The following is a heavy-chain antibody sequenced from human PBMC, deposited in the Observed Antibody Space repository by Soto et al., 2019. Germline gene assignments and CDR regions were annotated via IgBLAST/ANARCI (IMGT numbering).Heavy chain of an antibody. D-gene: IGHD4-4*01. V-gene: IGHV1-18*01. Sequence: QVQLVQSGAEVKKPGASVKVSCKASGYIFTHYGLSWVRQAPGQGLEWMGWISGYNGETYHARQFQDRVTMTMKTSTATAYRELGSLTSDYTAIYYCARDTVTGRQQDYWGQGTLVTVSS. CDR3: ARDTVTGRQQDY. J-gene: IGHJ4*02. CDR2: ISGYNGET. CDR1: GYIFTHYG.